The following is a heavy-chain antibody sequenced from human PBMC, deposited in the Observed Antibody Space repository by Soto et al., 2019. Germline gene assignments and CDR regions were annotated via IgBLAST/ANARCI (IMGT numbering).Heavy chain of an antibody. V-gene: IGHV4-31*03. CDR1: GGSISSGGYY. Sequence: SETLSLTCTVSGGSISSGGYYWSWIRQHPGKGLEWIGYIYYSGSTYYNPSLKSRVTISVDTSKNQFSLKLSSVTAADTAVYYCARVVVVAAVTNWFDPWGQGTLVT. CDR3: ARVVVVAAVTNWFDP. J-gene: IGHJ5*02. CDR2: IYYSGST. D-gene: IGHD2-15*01.